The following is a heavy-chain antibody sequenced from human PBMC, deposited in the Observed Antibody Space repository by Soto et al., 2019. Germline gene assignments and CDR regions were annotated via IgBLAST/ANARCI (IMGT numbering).Heavy chain of an antibody. D-gene: IGHD5-18*01. V-gene: IGHV3-48*02. J-gene: IGHJ4*02. Sequence: EVQLVESGGGLIQPGGSLRLSCAASGFTFSSHSINWVRQAPGKGLEWVSYISGSGATKYYADSVKGRFTISRDNARNSLYLQMSSLSDEDTAVYYCARAIRGFSYVVDYWGQGPLVTVSS. CDR3: ARAIRGFSYVVDY. CDR2: ISGSGATK. CDR1: GFTFSSHS.